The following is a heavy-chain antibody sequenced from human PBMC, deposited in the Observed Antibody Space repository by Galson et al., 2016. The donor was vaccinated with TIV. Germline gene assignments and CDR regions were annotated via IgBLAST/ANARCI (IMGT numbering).Heavy chain of an antibody. J-gene: IGHJ4*02. CDR3: ARDRSTYYFDSSGYSPFDY. V-gene: IGHV4-38-2*02. CDR1: GYSINSGYY. CDR2: IYHSGMT. Sequence: ETLSLTCGVSGYSINSGYYWGWIRQPPGKGLEWIGSIYHSGMTYYNPSLESRVTISVGTSKNRFSLRLNSVTAADTAVYYCARDRSTYYFDSSGYSPFDYWGQGTLVIVSS. D-gene: IGHD3-22*01.